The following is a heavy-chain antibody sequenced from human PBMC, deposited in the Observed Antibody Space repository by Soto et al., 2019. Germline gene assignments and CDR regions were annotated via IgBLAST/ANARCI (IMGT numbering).Heavy chain of an antibody. CDR1: GYTFTIYG. V-gene: IGHV1-18*01. CDR2: ISAYNGNT. CDR3: AREERGYSGYVGNDLDY. J-gene: IGHJ4*02. D-gene: IGHD5-12*01. Sequence: ASVKVSCKASGYTFTIYGISWVRQAPGQGLEWMGWISAYNGNTNYAQKLQGRVTMTTDTSTSTAYMELRSLRSDDTAVYYCAREERGYSGYVGNDLDYWGQGTLVTVSS.